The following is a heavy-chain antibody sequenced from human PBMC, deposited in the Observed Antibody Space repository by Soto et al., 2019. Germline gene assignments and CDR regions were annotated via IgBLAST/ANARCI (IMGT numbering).Heavy chain of an antibody. CDR3: AKGPLGDSLPRYYGPYAPFDY. J-gene: IGHJ4*02. Sequence: GGSLRLSCAASGFTFSTYVMIWVRQAPGEGLEWVSAISGSGDSTYYADSVKGRFTVCRDDCKKTQSMQMNSLRAEDQGIYHCAKGPLGDSLPRYYGPYAPFDYWGQGTLVTVSS. CDR1: GFTFSTYV. CDR2: ISGSGDST. D-gene: IGHD3-16*01. V-gene: IGHV3-23*01.